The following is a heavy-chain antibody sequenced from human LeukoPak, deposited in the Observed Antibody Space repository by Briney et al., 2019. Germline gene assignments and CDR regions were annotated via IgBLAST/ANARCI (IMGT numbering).Heavy chain of an antibody. V-gene: IGHV4-34*01. D-gene: IGHD3-10*01. CDR2: INHSGST. J-gene: IGHJ4*02. CDR3: ARHPEPLGVGESPFDY. CDR1: GGSFSGYY. Sequence: SETLSLTCAVYGGSFSGYYWSWIRQPPGKGLDWSAEINHSGSTNYNPSLKSRVTISVDTSKNQFSLKLSSVTAADTAVYYCARHPEPLGVGESPFDYWGQGTLVTVSS.